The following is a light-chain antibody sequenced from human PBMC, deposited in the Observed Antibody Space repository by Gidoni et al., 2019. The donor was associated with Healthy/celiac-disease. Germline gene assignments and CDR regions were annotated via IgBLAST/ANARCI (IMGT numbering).Light chain of an antibody. CDR2: GAS. J-gene: IGKJ4*01. V-gene: IGKV3-20*01. Sequence: QSVSSSYLAWYQQKPGQAPRLLSYGASSRATGIPDRFSGSGSGTDFTLTISRLEPEDFAVYYCQQYGSSPPLTFGGXTKVEIK. CDR1: QSVSSSY. CDR3: QQYGSSPPLT.